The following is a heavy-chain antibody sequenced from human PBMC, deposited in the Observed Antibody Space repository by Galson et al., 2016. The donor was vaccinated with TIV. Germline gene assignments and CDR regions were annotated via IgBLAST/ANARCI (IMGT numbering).Heavy chain of an antibody. D-gene: IGHD3-22*01. CDR1: GLTVTSNY. CDR2: IYSAGDT. CDR3: ARDRYFDASGYYYYYYGMDV. J-gene: IGHJ6*02. Sequence: SLRLSCAASGLTVTSNYMSWVRQAPGGGLEWVSTIYSAGDTHYADSVKGRFTIPRDKSKNTLYLQMNRLRAEDTGVYYCARDRYFDASGYYYYYYGMDVWGQGTTVTVSS. V-gene: IGHV3-66*02.